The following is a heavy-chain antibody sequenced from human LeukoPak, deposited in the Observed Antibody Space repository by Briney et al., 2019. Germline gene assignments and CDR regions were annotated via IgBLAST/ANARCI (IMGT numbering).Heavy chain of an antibody. D-gene: IGHD6-19*01. J-gene: IGHJ4*02. CDR3: AGKAVAGPYFDY. CDR2: ISHRGST. CDR1: GGAFSGYY. Sequence: PSETLSLTCVVYGGAFSGYYWSWIRQPPGKGLEWIGEISHRGSTNYNPSLKSRVSISVDTSKNQFSLKLTSVTAADTAVYYCAGKAVAGPYFDYWGQGTLVTVSS. V-gene: IGHV4-34*01.